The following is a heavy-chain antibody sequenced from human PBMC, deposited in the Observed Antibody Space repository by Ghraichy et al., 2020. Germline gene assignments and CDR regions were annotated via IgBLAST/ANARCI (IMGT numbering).Heavy chain of an antibody. CDR2: IYPGDSDS. V-gene: IGHV5-51*01. D-gene: IGHD6-6*01. CDR3: AVGSSGFLYFDY. J-gene: IGHJ4*02. Sequence: GESLNISCKGSGYSFTTFWIGWVRQMPGKGLEWMGIIYPGDSDSRYSPSFQGQVTISADKSTSTAYLQWTSLKASDTAIYYCAVGSSGFLYFDYWGQGTLVTVSS. CDR1: GYSFTTFW.